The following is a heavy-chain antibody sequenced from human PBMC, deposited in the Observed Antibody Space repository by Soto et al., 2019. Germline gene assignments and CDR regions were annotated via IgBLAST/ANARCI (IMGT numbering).Heavy chain of an antibody. CDR1: CGSISSGDYY. J-gene: IGHJ6*01. D-gene: IGHD3-22*01. V-gene: IGHV2-26*01. Sequence: TLSLTCTVSCGSISSGDYYCSWIREPPGKGLELLAHIFSNDEKSYSTSLKSRLTISKDTSKSQVFLAMTNMDPVDTATYYCARTTPHWLFTLRYYGMDVWGQGTTVTLSS. CDR2: IFSNDEK. CDR3: ARTTPHWLFTLRYYGMDV.